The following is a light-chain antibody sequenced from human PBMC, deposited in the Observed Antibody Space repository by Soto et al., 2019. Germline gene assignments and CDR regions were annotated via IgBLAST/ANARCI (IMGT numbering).Light chain of an antibody. CDR2: DAS. Sequence: EIVLTQSPATLSLSPGERATLSCRASQSVSSYLAWYQQKPGQAPRLLIYDASNRSTGIPARFSGSGSGTDFTLTISSLAPEDLAVYCCQQRSNWLTFGGGTKVEIK. CDR3: QQRSNWLT. CDR1: QSVSSY. V-gene: IGKV3-11*01. J-gene: IGKJ4*01.